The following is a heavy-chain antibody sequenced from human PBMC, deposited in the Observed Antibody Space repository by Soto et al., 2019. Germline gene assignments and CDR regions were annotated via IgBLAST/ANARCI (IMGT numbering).Heavy chain of an antibody. J-gene: IGHJ6*02. CDR2: IWYDGSKK. V-gene: IGHV3-33*01. Sequence: QVQLVESGGGMVQPGRSLRLSCAASGFTFSSYAMHCVRQAPGKGLEWVAIIWYDGSKKYYADSVKDRFTISRDNSKNTLYLEMNSLRVEDTAEYYCARDRGSGYSYGTYYYYYGMDVWGQGTTVTVSS. CDR1: GFTFSSYA. CDR3: ARDRGSGYSYGTYYYYYGMDV. D-gene: IGHD5-18*01.